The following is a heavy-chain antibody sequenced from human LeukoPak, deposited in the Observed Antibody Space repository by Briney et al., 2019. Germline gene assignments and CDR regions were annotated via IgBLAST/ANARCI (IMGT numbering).Heavy chain of an antibody. D-gene: IGHD3-22*01. Sequence: PSETLSLTCTVSGGSISSYYWSWIRQPPGKGLEWIGYIYYSGSTNYNPSLKSRVTISVDTSKNQFSLKLSSVTAADTAVYYCARVTGYMIEDYFDYWGQGTLITVSS. J-gene: IGHJ4*02. CDR3: ARVTGYMIEDYFDY. CDR1: GGSISSYY. V-gene: IGHV4-59*01. CDR2: IYYSGST.